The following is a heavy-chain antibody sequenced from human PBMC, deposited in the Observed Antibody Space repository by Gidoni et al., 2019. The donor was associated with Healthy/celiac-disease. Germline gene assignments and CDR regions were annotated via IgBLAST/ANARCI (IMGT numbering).Heavy chain of an antibody. CDR1: GFTFSSYA. V-gene: IGHV3-30*04. CDR2: ISYDGSNK. D-gene: IGHD5-18*01. J-gene: IGHJ6*03. CDR3: ARDHPLWLYYYYYYMDV. Sequence: QVQLVESGGGVVQPGRSLRLSCAASGFTFSSYAMHWVRQAPGKGLEWVAVISYDGSNKYYADSVKGRFTISRDNSKNTLYLQMNSLRAEDTAVYYCARDHPLWLYYYYYYMDVWGKGTTVTVSS.